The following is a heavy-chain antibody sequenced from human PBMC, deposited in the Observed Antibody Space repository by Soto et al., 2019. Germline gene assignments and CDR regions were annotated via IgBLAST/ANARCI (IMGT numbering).Heavy chain of an antibody. V-gene: IGHV3-66*01. CDR1: GFDASVNF. CDR2: INNAGTT. CDR3: VRENYSYGMDV. J-gene: IGHJ6*02. Sequence: EVQLVESGGTLVQPGGSLKLSCAASGFDASVNFMTWVRQAPGKWLEWVKAINNAGTTFYADSVKGRFSISRDDSKNTLYLQMNSLRVEDTAMYYCVRENYSYGMDVWGQGTAVTVSS.